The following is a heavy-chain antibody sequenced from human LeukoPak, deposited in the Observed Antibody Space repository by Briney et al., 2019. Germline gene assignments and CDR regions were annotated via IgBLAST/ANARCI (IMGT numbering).Heavy chain of an antibody. D-gene: IGHD4-17*01. CDR2: ISYDGSNK. V-gene: IGHV3-30*04. J-gene: IGHJ4*02. Sequence: QPGRSLRLSCAASGFTFSSYAMHWVRQAPGKGLEWMAVISYDGSNKYYADSVKGRFTISRDNSKNTLYLQMNSLRAEDTAVYYCARDRPDDTTVYWGQGTLVTVSS. CDR1: GFTFSSYA. CDR3: ARDRPDDTTVY.